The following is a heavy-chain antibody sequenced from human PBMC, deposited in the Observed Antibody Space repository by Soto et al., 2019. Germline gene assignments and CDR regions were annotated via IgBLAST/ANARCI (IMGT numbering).Heavy chain of an antibody. D-gene: IGHD6-19*01. CDR1: GGSISSYY. Sequence: SETLSLTCTVSGGSISSYYWSWIRQPPGKGLEWIGYIYYSGSTNYNPSLKSRATISVDTSKNQFSLKLSSVTAADTAVYYCARLAPGGWYNFDPWGQGTLVTVSS. CDR2: IYYSGST. CDR3: ARLAPGGWYNFDP. V-gene: IGHV4-59*08. J-gene: IGHJ5*02.